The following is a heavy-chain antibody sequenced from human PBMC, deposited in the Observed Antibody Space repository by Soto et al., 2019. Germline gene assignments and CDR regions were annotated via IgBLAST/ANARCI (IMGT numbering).Heavy chain of an antibody. D-gene: IGHD7-27*01. CDR1: GFSVSSNY. J-gene: IGHJ2*01. V-gene: IGHV3-53*02. CDR3: ARVWGWHFDL. CDR2: VYSGGSG. Sequence: EVQLVETGGGLMQPGGSLRLSCAASGFSVSSNYMSWVRQAPGKGLQWLSVVYSGGSGNYADSVKGRCTSSRDNSKNTVYLQLNCLRVEDTAVYYCARVWGWHFDLWGRGTLVTVSS.